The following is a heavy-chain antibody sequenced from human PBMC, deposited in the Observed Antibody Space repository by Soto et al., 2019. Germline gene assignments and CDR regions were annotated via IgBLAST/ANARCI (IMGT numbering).Heavy chain of an antibody. Sequence: SETLSLTCAVSGSSISSGGYSWSWIRQPPGKGLEWIGYIYHSGSTYYNPSLKSRVTISVDRSKNQFSLKLSSVTAADTAVYYCAAGGRLPRSDWGQGTLVTVSS. CDR2: IYHSGST. J-gene: IGHJ4*02. V-gene: IGHV4-30-2*01. CDR1: GSSISSGGYS. D-gene: IGHD6-25*01. CDR3: AAGGRLPRSD.